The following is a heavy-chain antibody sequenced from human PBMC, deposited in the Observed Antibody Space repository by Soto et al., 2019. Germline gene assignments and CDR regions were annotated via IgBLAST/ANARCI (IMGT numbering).Heavy chain of an antibody. V-gene: IGHV4-31*03. J-gene: IGHJ4*02. Sequence: QVQLQESGPGLVKPSETLSLTCSVSSGSISSGCCYWFWLRQHQGKDLVWIGYYYYSGISYYTLTLKSSVTVYVDKSKYPFTLKLSSATATDMSVYDWARWPQIERRFDDWGQGTMVTVSS. D-gene: IGHD1-1*01. CDR2: YYYSGIS. CDR3: ARWPQIERRFDD. CDR1: SGSISSGCCY.